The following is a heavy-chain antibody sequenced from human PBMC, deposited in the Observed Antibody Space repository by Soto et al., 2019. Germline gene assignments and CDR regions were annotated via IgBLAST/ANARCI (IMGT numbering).Heavy chain of an antibody. J-gene: IGHJ6*02. CDR1: GGTFSSYT. CDR2: IIPILGIA. Sequence: SVKVSCKASGGTFSSYTISWVRQAPGQGLEWMGRIIPILGIANYAQKFQGRVTITADEPTSTAYMELSSLRSEDTAVYYCARVLGIAVAGYYYYYGMDVWGQGTTVTVSS. D-gene: IGHD6-19*01. V-gene: IGHV1-69*02. CDR3: ARVLGIAVAGYYYYYGMDV.